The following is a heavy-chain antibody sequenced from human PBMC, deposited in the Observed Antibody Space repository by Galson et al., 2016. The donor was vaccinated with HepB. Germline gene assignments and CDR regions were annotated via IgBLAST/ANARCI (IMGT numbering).Heavy chain of an antibody. Sequence: SLRLSCAASGFTFSNYTMNWVRQAPGKGLEWVSSISSSSTYIYYADSMKGRFTISRDNAKNSLYLQMNSLGAEDTAVYYCSRDPQWPELNWYFDLWGRGTLVTVSS. CDR3: SRDPQWPELNWYFDL. D-gene: IGHD6-19*01. CDR1: GFTFSNYT. CDR2: ISSSSTYI. J-gene: IGHJ2*01. V-gene: IGHV3-21*01.